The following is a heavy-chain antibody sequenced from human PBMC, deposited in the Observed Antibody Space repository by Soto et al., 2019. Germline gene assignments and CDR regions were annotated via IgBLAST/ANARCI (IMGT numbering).Heavy chain of an antibody. CDR3: ARGTLFCGGDCYFDH. V-gene: IGHV1-69*06. J-gene: IGHJ4*02. D-gene: IGHD2-21*02. CDR2: IIPVLGTI. CDR1: GTTFSSYG. Sequence: QVQLVQSGAELKKPGSSVNVSCKASGTTFSSYGFNWVRQAPGQGLEWMGGIIPVLGTINYAQKFQGRVTITADKSTSTVYMDLSSLRSEDTAVYYCARGTLFCGGDCYFDHGGLGTLVTVSS.